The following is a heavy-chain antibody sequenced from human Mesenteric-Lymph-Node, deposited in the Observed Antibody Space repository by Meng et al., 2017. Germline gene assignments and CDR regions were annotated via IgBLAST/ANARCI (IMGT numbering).Heavy chain of an antibody. D-gene: IGHD3-10*01. CDR3: ARGGASQGYDY. J-gene: IGHJ4*02. Sequence: QVQLGVFGAEVKKPGSSVKVSCKASGYTFTSYAMNWVRQAPGQGLEWMGWISPYNGKTNYAQKVQGRVTMNTDTSTSTAYMDLRSLTSDDTAVYYCARGGASQGYDYWGQGTLVTVSS. V-gene: IGHV1-18*01. CDR2: ISPYNGKT. CDR1: GYTFTSYA.